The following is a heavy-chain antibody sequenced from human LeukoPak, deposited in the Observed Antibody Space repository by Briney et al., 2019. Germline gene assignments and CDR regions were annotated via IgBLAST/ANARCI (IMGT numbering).Heavy chain of an antibody. D-gene: IGHD2-15*01. CDR1: GGSISSGSYY. Sequence: SETLSLTCTVSGGSISSGSYYWSWIRQPAGKGLEWIGRIYTSGSTNYNPSLKSRVTISVDTSKNQFSLKLSSVTAADTAVYYCARDSCSGGSCYSVDAFDIWGQGTMVTVSS. V-gene: IGHV4-61*02. CDR3: ARDSCSGGSCYSVDAFDI. CDR2: IYTSGST. J-gene: IGHJ3*02.